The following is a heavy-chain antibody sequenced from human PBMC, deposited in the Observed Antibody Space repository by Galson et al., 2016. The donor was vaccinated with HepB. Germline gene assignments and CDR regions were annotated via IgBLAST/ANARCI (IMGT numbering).Heavy chain of an antibody. CDR3: ALVIPVTGRWFDP. CDR2: VYWNDDK. CDR1: GFSLSTSGVG. V-gene: IGHV2-5*01. Sequence: ALVKPTQTLTLTCTFSGFSLSTSGVGVGWIRQPPGKALEWLALVYWNDDKRYRPSLESRLTITKDTPRHQVVLTMTNMDPMDTATYYCALVIPVTGRWFDPWGPGTLVTVSS. D-gene: IGHD2-2*01. J-gene: IGHJ5*02.